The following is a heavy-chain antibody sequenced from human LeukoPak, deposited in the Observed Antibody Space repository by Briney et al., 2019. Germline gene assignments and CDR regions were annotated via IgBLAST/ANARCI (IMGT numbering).Heavy chain of an antibody. V-gene: IGHV3-30*04. CDR1: GFIFNNYA. J-gene: IGHJ3*01. Sequence: GRSLRLSCAASGFIFNNYAMHWVRQPPGTGLECVAVISIDGIQEYYADSVKGRFSISRDNSKNTLYLQMNSLRSEDTAVYYCAREVYSYALDALDLWGQGTMVTVSS. D-gene: IGHD5-18*01. CDR2: ISIDGIQE. CDR3: AREVYSYALDALDL.